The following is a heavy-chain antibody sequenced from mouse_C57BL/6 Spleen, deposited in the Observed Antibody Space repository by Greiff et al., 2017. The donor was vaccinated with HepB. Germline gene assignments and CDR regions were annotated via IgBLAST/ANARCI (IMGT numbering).Heavy chain of an antibody. CDR1: GYTFTSYW. Sequence: QVHVKQSGAELVKPGASVKMSCKASGYTFTSYWINWVKQRPGQGLEWIGDIYPGSGSTNYNEKFKSKATLTVDKSSSTAYMQLSSLTSEDSAVYYCARTTGYSYAFDYWGQGTTLTVSS. CDR3: ARTTGYSYAFDY. D-gene: IGHD1-2*01. V-gene: IGHV1-55*01. CDR2: IYPGSGST. J-gene: IGHJ2*01.